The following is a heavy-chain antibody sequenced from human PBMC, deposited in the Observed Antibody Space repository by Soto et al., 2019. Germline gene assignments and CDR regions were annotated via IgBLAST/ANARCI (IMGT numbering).Heavy chain of an antibody. D-gene: IGHD3-10*01. J-gene: IGHJ6*02. CDR2: IRGFSPYT. Sequence: GGSLRLSCISSGFTFRTYTMNWVRQAPGKGLEWVSGIRGFSPYTFYAESVKGRFTISRDNAKNSMDLQMDSLRAEDTAVYYCARDRGYDAHDYYYNAMDVWGQGPTVTVPS. CDR3: ARDRGYDAHDYYYNAMDV. CDR1: GFTFRTYT. V-gene: IGHV3-21*01.